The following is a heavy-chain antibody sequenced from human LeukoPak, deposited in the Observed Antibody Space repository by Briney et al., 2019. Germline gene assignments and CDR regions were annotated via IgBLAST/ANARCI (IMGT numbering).Heavy chain of an antibody. CDR2: IYLSGST. V-gene: IGHV4-59*01. J-gene: IGHJ5*02. CDR3: ARHGTSGTNLNWFDP. D-gene: IGHD1-1*01. Sequence: SVTPSLTCTVSGGSISSFYWSWIRQLPGKGLEWIGYIYLSGSTNYLPSLKSRVTISVDTSKNQFSLKLSSVTAADTAVYYCARHGTSGTNLNWFDPWGQGTLVTVSS. CDR1: GGSISSFY.